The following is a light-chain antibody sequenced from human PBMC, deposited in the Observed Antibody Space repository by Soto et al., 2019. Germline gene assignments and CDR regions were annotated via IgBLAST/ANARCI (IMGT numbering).Light chain of an antibody. Sequence: EIVLTQSPGTLSLSPGERATLSCRASQSVISTYLAWYQQKPGQAPRLLIYGASGRATGIPDRFSGSRSGTVFTLTISRLEPEDFEVYYCQQYRDSLGTFGQGTKVEIK. J-gene: IGKJ1*01. CDR2: GAS. CDR3: QQYRDSLGT. CDR1: QSVISTY. V-gene: IGKV3-20*01.